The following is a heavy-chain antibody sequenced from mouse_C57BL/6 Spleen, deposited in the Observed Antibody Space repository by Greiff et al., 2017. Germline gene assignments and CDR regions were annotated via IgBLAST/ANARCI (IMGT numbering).Heavy chain of an antibody. D-gene: IGHD2-4*01. CDR3: ARMGYYDYDGWFAY. Sequence: VKLQQPGAELVRPGSSVKLSCKASGYTFTSYWMHWVKQRPIQGLEWIGNIDPSDSETHYNQKFKDKATLTVDKSSSTAYMQLSSLTSEDSAVYYCARMGYYDYDGWFAYWGQGTLVTVSA. J-gene: IGHJ3*01. V-gene: IGHV1-52*01. CDR1: GYTFTSYW. CDR2: IDPSDSET.